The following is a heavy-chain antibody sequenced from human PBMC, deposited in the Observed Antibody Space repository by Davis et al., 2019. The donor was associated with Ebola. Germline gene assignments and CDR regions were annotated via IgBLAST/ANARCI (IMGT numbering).Heavy chain of an antibody. CDR2: INPSGGST. CDR1: GGTFTSFY. Sequence: ASVKVSCKASGGTFTSFYMHWVRQAPGQGLEWMGIINPSGGSTSYAQKFQGRVTMTRDTSITTAYMELSSLRSDDTALYYCAIVENSGDYWGQGTLVTVSS. D-gene: IGHD5-24*01. J-gene: IGHJ4*02. CDR3: AIVENSGDY. V-gene: IGHV1-46*01.